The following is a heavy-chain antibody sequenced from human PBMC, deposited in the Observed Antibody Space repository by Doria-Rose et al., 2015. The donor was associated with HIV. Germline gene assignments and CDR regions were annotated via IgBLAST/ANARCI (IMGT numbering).Heavy chain of an antibody. J-gene: IGHJ4*02. Sequence: QVTLKESGPVLVKPTETLTLTCTVSGVSLSSPGMGVSWICQPPGKALEWLANIFSDDERSYKTSLKSRLTISRGASKSQVVPTMTDMDPVDTATYYCARIKSSRWYHKYYFDFWGQGTLVIVSA. CDR3: ARIKSSRWYHKYYFDF. V-gene: IGHV2-26*01. CDR2: IFSDDER. D-gene: IGHD6-13*01. CDR1: GVSLSSPGMG.